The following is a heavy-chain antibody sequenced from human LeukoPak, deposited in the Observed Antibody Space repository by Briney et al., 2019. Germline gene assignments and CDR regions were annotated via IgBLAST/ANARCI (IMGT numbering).Heavy chain of an antibody. CDR2: IIPTFGTA. Sequence: SVKVSCKASGRTFNSYAISWVRQAPGQGLEWMGGIIPTFGTAICAQKFQGRVTITADESTSTAYMERSSLRSEDTAVYYCARGWNYYGSGSYLYYFDYWGQGTLVTVSS. D-gene: IGHD3-10*01. CDR1: GRTFNSYA. J-gene: IGHJ4*02. V-gene: IGHV1-69*13. CDR3: ARGWNYYGSGSYLYYFDY.